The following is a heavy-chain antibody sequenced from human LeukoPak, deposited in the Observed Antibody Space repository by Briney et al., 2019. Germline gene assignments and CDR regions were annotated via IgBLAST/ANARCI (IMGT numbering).Heavy chain of an antibody. D-gene: IGHD2/OR15-2a*01. J-gene: IGHJ4*02. V-gene: IGHV4-39*01. Sequence: SETLSLTCTVSGGSISSSSSYWGWIRQSPGKGLEWIGTIYYSGTTYYNPSLKSRVTTSIDTSKNQFSLKLSSVTAADTAVYYCARHRLSEYFPRGFDNWGQGTLVTVSS. CDR3: ARHRLSEYFPRGFDN. CDR1: GGSISSSSSY. CDR2: IYYSGTT.